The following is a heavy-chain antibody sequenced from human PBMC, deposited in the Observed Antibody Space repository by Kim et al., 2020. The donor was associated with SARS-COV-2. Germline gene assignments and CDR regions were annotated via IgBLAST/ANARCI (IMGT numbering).Heavy chain of an antibody. V-gene: IGHV1-2*06. Sequence: ASVKVSCKASGYTFTGYYMHWVRQAPGQGLEWMGRINPNSGGTNYAQKFQGRVTMTRDTSISTAYMELSRLRSDDTAVYYCARGGLLRFMVRGVIITEGPFDPWGQGTLVTVSS. J-gene: IGHJ5*02. D-gene: IGHD3-10*01. CDR1: GYTFTGYY. CDR3: ARGGLLRFMVRGVIITEGPFDP. CDR2: INPNSGGT.